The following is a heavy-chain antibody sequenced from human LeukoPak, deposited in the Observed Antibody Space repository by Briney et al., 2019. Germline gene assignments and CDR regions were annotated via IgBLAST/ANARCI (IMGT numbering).Heavy chain of an antibody. CDR3: AKDLTQLYLAFDY. V-gene: IGHV3-74*01. CDR1: GFTFSSHW. CDR2: ISNDGSST. Sequence: GGSLRLSCAGSGFTFSSHWMHWVRQAPGKGLEWVSRISNDGSSTNHADSVKGRFTISRDNSRNSLYLQMNSLRTEDTALYYCAKDLTQLYLAFDYWGQGTLVTVSS. D-gene: IGHD5-24*01. J-gene: IGHJ4*02.